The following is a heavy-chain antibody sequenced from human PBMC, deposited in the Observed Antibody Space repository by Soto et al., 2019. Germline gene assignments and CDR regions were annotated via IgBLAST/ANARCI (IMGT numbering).Heavy chain of an antibody. CDR2: VDPEDGET. Sequence: ASVKASCKVSGYTLTELAMHWVGQAPGKGIEWMGGVDPEDGETIYAQKFQGRVTMTADTSTDTAYMELSSLRSEDTAVYYCATVPVPLGSGRAGMDVWGQGTTVTVSS. CDR3: ATVPVPLGSGRAGMDV. J-gene: IGHJ6*02. D-gene: IGHD3-10*01. V-gene: IGHV1-24*01. CDR1: GYTLTELA.